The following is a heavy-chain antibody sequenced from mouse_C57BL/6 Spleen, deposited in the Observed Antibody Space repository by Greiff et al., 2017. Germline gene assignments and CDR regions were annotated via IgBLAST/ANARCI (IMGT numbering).Heavy chain of an antibody. J-gene: IGHJ4*01. CDR3: ARYYDGSSYDYAMDY. V-gene: IGHV1-81*01. Sequence: VQLQQSGAELARPGASVKLSCKASGYTFTSYGISWVQQSTGQGLEWIGEIYPRSGNTYYNEKFKGKATLTADKSSSTAYMELRSLTSEDSAVYFCARYYDGSSYDYAMDYWGQGTSVTVSS. D-gene: IGHD1-1*01. CDR1: GYTFTSYG. CDR2: IYPRSGNT.